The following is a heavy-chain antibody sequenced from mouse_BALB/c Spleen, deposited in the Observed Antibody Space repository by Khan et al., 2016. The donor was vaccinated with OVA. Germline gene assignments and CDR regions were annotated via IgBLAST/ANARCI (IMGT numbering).Heavy chain of an antibody. J-gene: IGHJ3*01. Sequence: EVELVESGGDLVKPGGSLKLSCSASGFTFSTYAMSWVRQTPEKRLEWVATISSGGDNIYYPDSVKGRFTISRDNAKNPLYLQMSGLRSEDTAMYYCARHNYGPFAYWGQGTLVTVSA. CDR1: GFTFSTYA. D-gene: IGHD1-1*01. CDR2: ISSGGDNI. CDR3: ARHNYGPFAY. V-gene: IGHV5-9-3*01.